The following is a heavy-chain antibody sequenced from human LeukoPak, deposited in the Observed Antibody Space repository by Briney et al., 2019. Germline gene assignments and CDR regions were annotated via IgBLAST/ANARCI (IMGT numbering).Heavy chain of an antibody. V-gene: IGHV3-30*02. J-gene: IGHJ4*02. D-gene: IGHD6-19*01. Sequence: GGSLRLSCVVSGFTFSIYGMHWVRQAPGKGLEWVAFIRFDGTNKYYADSVKGRFTISRDNSKNTVYLQMNSLRGEDTAVYYCAKDLGTGWLFDYWGQGTLVTVSS. CDR2: IRFDGTNK. CDR1: GFTFSIYG. CDR3: AKDLGTGWLFDY.